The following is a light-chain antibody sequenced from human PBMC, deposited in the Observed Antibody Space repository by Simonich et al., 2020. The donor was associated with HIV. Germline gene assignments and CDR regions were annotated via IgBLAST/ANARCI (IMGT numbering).Light chain of an antibody. V-gene: IGKV3D-15*01. J-gene: IGKJ1*01. CDR2: GAS. CDR1: QSFNRN. CDR3: QQYNNWPPWT. Sequence: EIVMTQSPATLSVSPGERATLSCSASQSFNRNLACDQQKPGHAPRLLIYGASTRATCIPARLSGSGSGTEFTLTISSLQSEDFAVYYCQQYNNWPPWTFGQGTKVEIK.